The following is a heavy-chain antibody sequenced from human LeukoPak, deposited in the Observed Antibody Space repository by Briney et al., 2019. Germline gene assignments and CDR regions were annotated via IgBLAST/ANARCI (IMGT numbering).Heavy chain of an antibody. D-gene: IGHD1-26*01. CDR1: GGSFSGYY. CDR3: TYSGSNYPDY. V-gene: IGHV4-34*01. Sequence: PSETLSLTCAVYGGSFSGYYWSWIRQSPGKGLEWIGEINHSGSTNYNPSLKSRVIISVDTSKNQFSLKLGSVTAADTAVYYCTYSGSNYPDYWGQGTLVTVSS. J-gene: IGHJ4*02. CDR2: INHSGST.